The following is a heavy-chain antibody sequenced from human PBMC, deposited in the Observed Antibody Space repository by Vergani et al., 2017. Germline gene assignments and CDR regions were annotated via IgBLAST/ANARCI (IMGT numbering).Heavy chain of an antibody. CDR3: ARGGLYYYDSSGYPYYFDY. CDR1: GFTFSSYE. CDR2: ISSSGSTI. Sequence: EVQLVESGGGLVQPGGSLRLSCAASGFTFSSYEMNWVRQAPGKGLEWVSYISSSGSTIYYADSVKGRFTISRDNAKNSLYLQMNSLRAEDTAVYYCARGGLYYYDSSGYPYYFDYWAREPWSPSPQ. V-gene: IGHV3-48*03. D-gene: IGHD3-22*01. J-gene: IGHJ4*02.